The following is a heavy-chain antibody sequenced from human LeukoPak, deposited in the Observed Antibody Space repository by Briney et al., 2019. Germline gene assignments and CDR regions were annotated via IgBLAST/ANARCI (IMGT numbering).Heavy chain of an antibody. CDR3: ARGAYYGSGSYYKDRRDNWFDP. CDR2: INPNSGGT. J-gene: IGHJ5*02. V-gene: IGHV1-2*02. Sequence: ASVKVSCKASGYTFTGYYMHWVRQAPGQGLEWMGWINPNSGGTNYAQRFQGRVTMTRDTSISTAYMELSRLRSDDTAVYYCARGAYYGSGSYYKDRRDNWFDPWGQGTLVTVSS. D-gene: IGHD3-10*01. CDR1: GYTFTGYY.